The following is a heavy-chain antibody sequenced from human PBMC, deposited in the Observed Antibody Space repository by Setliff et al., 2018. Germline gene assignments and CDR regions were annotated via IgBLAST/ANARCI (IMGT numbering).Heavy chain of an antibody. CDR2: VFPNGAS. D-gene: IGHD1-1*01. V-gene: IGHV4-59*01. J-gene: IGHJ4*02. CDR1: GDSMSGAS. Sequence: PSETLSRTCSVSGDSMSGASIWSWIRQPPGRGLEFMGYVFPNGASKYDPSFKSRLTISVDTSKNQFSLKLTSVTAADTAFYFCAKGGTYRYFDFWGQGTLVTVSS. CDR3: AKGGTYRYFDF.